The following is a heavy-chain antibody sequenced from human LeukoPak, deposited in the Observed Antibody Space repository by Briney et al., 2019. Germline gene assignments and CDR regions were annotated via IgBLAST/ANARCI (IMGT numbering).Heavy chain of an antibody. Sequence: SETLSLTCTVSGGSISSSSYYWGWTRQPPGKGLVWIGSISQSGSTYYNPSLNSRVTISVDTSKNQFSLKLNSVTAADTAVYFCARHSSMTTVTIRPWGQGTLVTVSS. CDR3: ARHSSMTTVTIRP. D-gene: IGHD4-11*01. J-gene: IGHJ5*02. CDR2: ISQSGST. V-gene: IGHV4-39*01. CDR1: GGSISSSSYY.